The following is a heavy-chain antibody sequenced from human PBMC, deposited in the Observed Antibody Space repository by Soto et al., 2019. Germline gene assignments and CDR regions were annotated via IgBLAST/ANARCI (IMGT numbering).Heavy chain of an antibody. CDR2: MSPNSGAT. CDR1: GGTFSSYA. V-gene: IGHV1-8*02. D-gene: IGHD1-1*01. Sequence: RASVKVSCKASGGTFSSYAISWVRQAPGQGLEWMGWMSPNSGATGYAQKFQGRVTMTRDTSISTAYMELSNLRSEDTAIYYCARGVDAGVDVWGQGTTVTAP. J-gene: IGHJ6*02. CDR3: ARGVDAGVDV.